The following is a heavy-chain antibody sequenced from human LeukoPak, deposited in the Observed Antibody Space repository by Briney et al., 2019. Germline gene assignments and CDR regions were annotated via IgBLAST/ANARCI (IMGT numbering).Heavy chain of an antibody. J-gene: IGHJ4*02. V-gene: IGHV3-30*02. CDR2: IWYGGKNK. D-gene: IGHD3-3*01. CDR1: GFTFSSYG. CDR3: AKDFHYDFWSGSGPLDY. Sequence: PGGSLRLSCGASGFTFSSYGMHGVGQAPGKGGEGVAVIWYGGKNKSYADSVKGRFTISRDYSKNPLYLQMNSLRPEDTAMYYCAKDFHYDFWSGSGPLDYWGQGTLVTVPS.